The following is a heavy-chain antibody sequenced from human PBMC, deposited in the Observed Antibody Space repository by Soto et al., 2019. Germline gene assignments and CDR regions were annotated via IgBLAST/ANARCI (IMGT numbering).Heavy chain of an antibody. Sequence: ASVKVSCKASGYTFTSYYMHWVRQAPGQGLEWMGIINPSGGSTSYAQKFQGRVTMTRDTSTSTVYMELSSLRSEDTAVYYCALGGNWNDVLSWFDPWGQGTLVTVSS. V-gene: IGHV1-46*01. J-gene: IGHJ5*02. D-gene: IGHD1-1*01. CDR1: GYTFTSYY. CDR3: ALGGNWNDVLSWFDP. CDR2: INPSGGST.